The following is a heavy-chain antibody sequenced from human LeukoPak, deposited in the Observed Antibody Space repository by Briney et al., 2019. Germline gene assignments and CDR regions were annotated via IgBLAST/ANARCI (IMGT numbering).Heavy chain of an antibody. CDR3: AREPVIDYYDSSAEKSDFDY. D-gene: IGHD3-22*01. CDR2: INPNSGGT. J-gene: IGHJ4*02. Sequence: ASVKVSCKASGYTFTGYYMHWVRQAPGQGLEWMGWINPNSGGTNYAQKFQGRITMTRDTSISTAYMELSRLRSDDTAVYYCAREPVIDYYDSSAEKSDFDYWGQGTLVTVSS. V-gene: IGHV1-2*02. CDR1: GYTFTGYY.